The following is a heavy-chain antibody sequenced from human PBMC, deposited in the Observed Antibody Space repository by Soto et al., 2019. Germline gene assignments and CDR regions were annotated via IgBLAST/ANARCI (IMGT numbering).Heavy chain of an antibody. CDR3: ARDTGSGWYWDFDY. CDR1: GGSISSYY. V-gene: IGHV4-59*01. J-gene: IGHJ4*02. CDR2: IYYSGST. Sequence: PSETLSLTCTVSGGSISSYYWSWIRQPPGKGLGWIGYIYYSGSTNYNPSLKSRVTISVDTSKNQFSLKLSSVTAADTAVYYCARDTGSGWYWDFDYWGQGTLVTVSS. D-gene: IGHD6-19*01.